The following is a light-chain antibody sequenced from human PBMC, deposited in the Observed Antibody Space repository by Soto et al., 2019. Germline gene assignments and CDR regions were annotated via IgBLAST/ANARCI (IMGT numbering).Light chain of an antibody. CDR2: AAS. Sequence: AIRMTQSPSSFSASTGDRVTITCRASQGISSYLAWYQQKPGKAPKLLIYAASTLQSGVPSRFSGSGSGTDFTLTISCLQSEDFVTYYCQQYYSYPRATFGPGTKVDIK. CDR1: QGISSY. J-gene: IGKJ3*01. CDR3: QQYYSYPRAT. V-gene: IGKV1-8*01.